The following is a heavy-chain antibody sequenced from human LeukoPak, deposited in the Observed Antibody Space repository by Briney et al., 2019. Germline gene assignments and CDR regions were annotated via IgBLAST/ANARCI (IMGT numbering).Heavy chain of an antibody. CDR1: GFTFSSST. V-gene: IGHV3-21*04. CDR2: ISSSSSYI. J-gene: IGHJ6*03. D-gene: IGHD6-13*01. CDR3: ARDGDSSSWYVYYYYYMDV. Sequence: GGSLRLFCVASGFTFSSSTMDWVRQAPGKGLEWVSSISSSSSYIYYADSVKGRFTISRDNAKNSLYLQMNSLGAEDTAVYYCARDGDSSSWYVYYYYYMDVWGKGTTVTVSS.